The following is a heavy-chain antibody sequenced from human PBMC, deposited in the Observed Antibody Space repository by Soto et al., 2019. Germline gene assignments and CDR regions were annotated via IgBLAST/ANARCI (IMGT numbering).Heavy chain of an antibody. V-gene: IGHV5-51*01. J-gene: IGHJ4*02. D-gene: IGHD1-1*01. CDR1: GYSFTSYW. Sequence: GESLKISCKGSGYSFTSYWIGWVRQMPGKGLEWMGIIHPSKSSTRYSPSFQGQVTISADKSISTAYLQWSSLKASDTAMYYCARQGFSNANFDYWGQGTLVTVSS. CDR3: ARQGFSNANFDY. CDR2: IHPSKSST.